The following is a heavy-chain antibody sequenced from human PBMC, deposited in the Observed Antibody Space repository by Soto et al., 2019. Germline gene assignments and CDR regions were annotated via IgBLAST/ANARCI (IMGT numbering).Heavy chain of an antibody. Sequence: PGGSLRLSCAASGFTFSSYGMHWVRQAPGKGLEWVAVIWYDGSNKYYADSVKGRFTISRDNSKNTLYLQMNSLRAEDTAVYYCARTEGGSLGMDVWGQGTTVTVSS. CDR3: ARTEGGSLGMDV. D-gene: IGHD2-15*01. CDR2: IWYDGSNK. CDR1: GFTFSSYG. V-gene: IGHV3-33*01. J-gene: IGHJ6*02.